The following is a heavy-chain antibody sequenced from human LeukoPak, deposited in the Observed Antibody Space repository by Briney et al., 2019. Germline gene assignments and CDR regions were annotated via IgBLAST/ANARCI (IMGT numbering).Heavy chain of an antibody. D-gene: IGHD3-3*01. J-gene: IGHJ4*02. Sequence: SETLSLTCTVSGGSISSSSYYWGWIRQPPGKGLEWIGSIYYSGSTYYNPSLKSRVTISVDTSKNQFSLKLSSVTAADTAVYYCARGVFGVAMNFDYWGQGTLVTVSS. CDR1: GGSISSSSYY. CDR2: IYYSGST. CDR3: ARGVFGVAMNFDY. V-gene: IGHV4-39*01.